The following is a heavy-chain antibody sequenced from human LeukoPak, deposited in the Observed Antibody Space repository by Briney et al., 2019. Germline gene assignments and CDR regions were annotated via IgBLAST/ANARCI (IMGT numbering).Heavy chain of an antibody. CDR2: ISYSGSP. J-gene: IGHJ5*02. V-gene: IGHV4-39*01. CDR1: GGSISSSTYY. Sequence: SETLSLTCTVPGGSISSSTYYWAWIRQPPGKGLEWIGSISYSGSPYYSPSLKSRLTISVDTSKIQFSLRLRSVTAADTAVYYCATHVHGVGAADRYNWFDPWGQGTLVTVSS. CDR3: ATHVHGVGAADRYNWFDP. D-gene: IGHD3-16*01.